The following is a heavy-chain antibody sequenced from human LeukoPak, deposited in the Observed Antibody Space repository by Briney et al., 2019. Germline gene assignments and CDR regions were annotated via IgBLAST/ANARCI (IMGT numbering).Heavy chain of an antibody. CDR3: ARQAGLQSLVDY. J-gene: IGHJ4*02. D-gene: IGHD4-11*01. Sequence: SETLSLTCTVSGGSISSYYWSWIRQPPGKGLEWIGYIYYSGSTNYNPSLKSRVTISVDTSKNQFSLKLSSVTAADTAVYYCARQAGLQSLVDYWGQGTLVTVSS. CDR1: GGSISSYY. V-gene: IGHV4-59*08. CDR2: IYYSGST.